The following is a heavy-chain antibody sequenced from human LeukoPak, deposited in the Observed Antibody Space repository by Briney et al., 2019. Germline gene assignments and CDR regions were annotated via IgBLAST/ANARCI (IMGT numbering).Heavy chain of an antibody. Sequence: ASVKVSCKASGYTFTSYYMHWVRQAPGQGLEWMGWMNPNSGNTGYAQKFQGRVTITWNTSISTAFMDLSSLRSEDTAVYYCARGGGTIFGVLITIGDYMDVWGKGTTVTVSS. CDR3: ARGGGTIFGVLITIGDYMDV. D-gene: IGHD3-3*01. CDR1: GYTFTSYY. CDR2: MNPNSGNT. J-gene: IGHJ6*03. V-gene: IGHV1-8*03.